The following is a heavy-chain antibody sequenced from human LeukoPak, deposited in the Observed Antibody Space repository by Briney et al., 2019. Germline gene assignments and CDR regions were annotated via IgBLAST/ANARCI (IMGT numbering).Heavy chain of an antibody. CDR2: ISGSGGST. CDR3: ARDRCSGGSCYGYYYGMDV. V-gene: IGHV3-23*01. J-gene: IGHJ6*02. D-gene: IGHD2-15*01. CDR1: GFTFSSYA. Sequence: GGSLRLSCAASGFTFSSYAMSWVRQAPGKGLEWVSAISGSGGSTYYADSVKGRFTISRDNSKNTLYLQMNSLRAEDTAVYYCARDRCSGGSCYGYYYGMDVWGQGTTVTVSS.